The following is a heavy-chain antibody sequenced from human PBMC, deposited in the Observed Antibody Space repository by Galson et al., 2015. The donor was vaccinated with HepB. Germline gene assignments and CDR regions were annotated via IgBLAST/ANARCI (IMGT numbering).Heavy chain of an antibody. Sequence: PALVKPTQTLTLTCTFSGFSLTTSGVCVSWIRQPPGKALEWLALIDWDDDKYYSTSLKSRLTISRDISKNQVVLTMTNVEPVDTATYYCARMAGYYDNIGYQPGDAFDIWGQGKTVTVSS. J-gene: IGHJ3*02. D-gene: IGHD3-22*01. CDR1: GFSLTTSGVC. CDR2: IDWDDDK. CDR3: ARMAGYYDNIGYQPGDAFDI. V-gene: IGHV2-70*13.